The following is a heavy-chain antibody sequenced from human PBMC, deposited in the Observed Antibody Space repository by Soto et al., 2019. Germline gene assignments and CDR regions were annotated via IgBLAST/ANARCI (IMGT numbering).Heavy chain of an antibody. CDR1: GITFSTSP. CDR3: GRKEVSGPIDY. CDR2: ISPTGGTT. J-gene: IGHJ4*02. V-gene: IGHV3-64D*06. Sequence: GGALRISCSSPGITFSTSPMHWVRQAPGKGLEYVSAISPTGGTTYYADSLKGRFTTSRDNSKSTLYLHMSSLRTEDTAVYYCGRKEVSGPIDYWGQGTLVTVSS.